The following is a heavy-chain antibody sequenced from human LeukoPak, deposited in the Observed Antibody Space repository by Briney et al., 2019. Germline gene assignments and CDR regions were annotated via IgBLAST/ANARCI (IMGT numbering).Heavy chain of an antibody. CDR1: GYSFTSYW. CDR2: IYPGDPDT. V-gene: IGHV5-51*01. J-gene: IGHJ5*02. Sequence: GESLKISCKGSGYSFTSYWIGWVRQMPGKGLEWMGIIYPGDPDTRYSPSFQGQVTISADKSISTAYLQWSSLKASDTAMYYCARQYRSGSYSSWFDPWGQGTLVTVSS. D-gene: IGHD1-26*01. CDR3: ARQYRSGSYSSWFDP.